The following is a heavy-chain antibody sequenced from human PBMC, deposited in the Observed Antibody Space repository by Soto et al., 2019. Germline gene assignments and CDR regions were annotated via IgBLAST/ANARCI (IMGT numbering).Heavy chain of an antibody. J-gene: IGHJ4*02. V-gene: IGHV1-46*01. CDR1: GYTFTNYY. Sequence: QVQLVQSGAEVKKPGASVKVSCKASGYTFTNYYIHWVRQAPGQGLEWVGLITHKTGTTNDAPKFQGRVTMTSDTSTSTAYMELSSLRSDDTAVFYCASVLEGRYYYASSGYWGQGTLVTVSS. CDR2: ITHKTGTT. CDR3: ASVLEGRYYYASSGY. D-gene: IGHD3-22*01.